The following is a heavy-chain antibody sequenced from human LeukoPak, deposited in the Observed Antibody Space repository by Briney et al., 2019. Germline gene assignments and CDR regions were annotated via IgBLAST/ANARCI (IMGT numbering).Heavy chain of an antibody. D-gene: IGHD5-18*01. Sequence: SETLSLTCAVYGGSFSGYYWSWIRQPPGKGLEWIGEINHSGSTNYNPSLKSRVTISVDTSKNQFSLKLSSVTAADTAVYYCARVGYNYGPSRFQHWGQGTLVTVSS. CDR1: GGSFSGYY. CDR3: ARVGYNYGPSRFQH. V-gene: IGHV4-34*01. CDR2: INHSGST. J-gene: IGHJ1*01.